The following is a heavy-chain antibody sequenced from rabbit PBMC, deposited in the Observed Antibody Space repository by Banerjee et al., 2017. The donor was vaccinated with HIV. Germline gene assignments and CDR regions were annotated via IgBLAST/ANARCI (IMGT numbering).Heavy chain of an antibody. Sequence: QEQLEESGGDLVQPEGSLTLTCTASGFSFSSAHYVCWVRQAPGKGLEWVACIYTGDVDRTAYANWANGRITVSKTSSTTVTLQMTSLTAADTATYFCARVRYTFSFGYWDLWGQGTLVTVS. V-gene: IGHV1S45*01. CDR3: ARVRYTFSFGYWDL. J-gene: IGHJ3*01. CDR2: IYTGDVDRT. D-gene: IGHD1-1*01. CDR1: GFSFSSAHY.